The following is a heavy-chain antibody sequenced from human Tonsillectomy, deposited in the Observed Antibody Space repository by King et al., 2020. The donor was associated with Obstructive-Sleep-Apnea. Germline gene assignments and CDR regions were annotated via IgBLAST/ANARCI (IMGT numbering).Heavy chain of an antibody. Sequence: HVQLVESGGGVVQPGRSLRLSCAASGFDFSTYGMYWVRQAPGKRLEWVAFIRYDGSNKDYADSVKGRFTISRDNSKNTLYLQMNSLRAEDTAVYYCAKIWGSPEVWGKGTLVTVSS. CDR1: GFDFSTYG. CDR3: AKIWGSPEV. J-gene: IGHJ4*02. V-gene: IGHV3-30*02. CDR2: IRYDGSNK. D-gene: IGHD1-14*01.